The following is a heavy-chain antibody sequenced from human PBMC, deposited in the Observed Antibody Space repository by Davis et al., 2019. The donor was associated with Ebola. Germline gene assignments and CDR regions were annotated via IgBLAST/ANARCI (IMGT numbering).Heavy chain of an antibody. CDR3: AKLRDVWLNVYNMDV. CDR1: GFIFDSYA. CDR2: ISGYGSGGST. J-gene: IGHJ6*02. Sequence: GESLKISCAASGFIFDSYAMSWVRQAPGKGLEWVSSISGYGSGGSTFYADSVKGRFIVSRDNSTNTLYLQMNSLRADDTAVYYCAKLRDVWLNVYNMDVWGQGTLVTVSS. V-gene: IGHV3-23*01. D-gene: IGHD1-1*01.